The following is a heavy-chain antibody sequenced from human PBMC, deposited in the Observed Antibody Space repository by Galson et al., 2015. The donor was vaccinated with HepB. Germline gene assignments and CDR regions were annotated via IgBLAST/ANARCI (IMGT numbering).Heavy chain of an antibody. D-gene: IGHD6-19*01. CDR1: GYTFTGYY. Sequence: SVKVSCKASGYTFTGYYMHWVRQAPGQGLEWMGWINPNSGGTNYAQKFQGWVTMTRDTSISTAYMELSRLRSDDTAVYYCARAWAALSGYSSGWYVSSSPYYGMDVWGQGTTVTVSS. CDR3: ARAWAALSGYSSGWYVSSSPYYGMDV. V-gene: IGHV1-2*04. J-gene: IGHJ6*02. CDR2: INPNSGGT.